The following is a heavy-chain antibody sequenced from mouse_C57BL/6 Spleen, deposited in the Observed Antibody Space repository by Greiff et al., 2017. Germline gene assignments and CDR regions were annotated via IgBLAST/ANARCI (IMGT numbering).Heavy chain of an antibody. V-gene: IGHV1-69*01. CDR3: ARRYYSNPYAMDY. D-gene: IGHD2-5*01. CDR1: GYTFTSYW. J-gene: IGHJ4*01. CDR2: IDPSDSYT. Sequence: QVQLKQSGAELVMPGASVKLSCKASGYTFTSYWMHWVKQRPGQGLEWIGEIDPSDSYTNYNQKFKGKSTLTVDKSSSTAYMQLSSLTSEDSAVYYCARRYYSNPYAMDYWGQGTSVTVSS.